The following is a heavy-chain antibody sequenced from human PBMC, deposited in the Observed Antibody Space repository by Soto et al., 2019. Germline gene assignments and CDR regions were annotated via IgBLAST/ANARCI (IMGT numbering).Heavy chain of an antibody. Sequence: PGGSLRLSCAASGFTFSTSWMSWVRQAPGTGLEWVANIKEDGSEKYYVDSVKGRFTISRDHAKNSLYLPMDSLGADDTAVYYSARADYYGDPVSYWGQGTLVTVSS. D-gene: IGHD3-10*01. CDR1: GFTFSTSW. J-gene: IGHJ4*02. CDR2: IKEDGSEK. V-gene: IGHV3-7*01. CDR3: ARADYYGDPVSY.